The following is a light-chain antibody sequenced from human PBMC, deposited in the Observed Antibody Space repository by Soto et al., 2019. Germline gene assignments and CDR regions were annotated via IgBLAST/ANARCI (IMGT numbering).Light chain of an antibody. Sequence: QSVLTQPASVSGSPGQSITISCAGTSSDVGGYNYVSWYQQHPGTAPKLMIYDVSNRPAVVSNRFSGSKSGNTASLTISGLQDEDAADYYCSSYTSSSTLFFGGGTKLTVL. J-gene: IGLJ2*01. CDR2: DVS. CDR1: SSDVGGYNY. V-gene: IGLV2-14*01. CDR3: SSYTSSSTLF.